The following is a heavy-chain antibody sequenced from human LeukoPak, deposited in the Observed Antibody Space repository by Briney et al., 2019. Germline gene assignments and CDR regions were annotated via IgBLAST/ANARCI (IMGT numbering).Heavy chain of an antibody. J-gene: IGHJ4*02. D-gene: IGHD3-10*01. CDR3: AKDRWVSGSDNYYTLFDY. CDR2: STGSGGGT. CDR1: GFTLSNYA. Sequence: GGSLRLSCAAFGFTLSNYAINWVRQAPGKGLEWVSSSTGSGGGTYYADSVKGRFNISRDNSKNTLYLQMNSLRAEDTAVYYCAKDRWVSGSDNYYTLFDYWGQGTLVTVSS. V-gene: IGHV3-23*01.